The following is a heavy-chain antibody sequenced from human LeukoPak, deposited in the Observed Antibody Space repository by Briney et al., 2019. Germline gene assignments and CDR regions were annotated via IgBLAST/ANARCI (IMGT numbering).Heavy chain of an antibody. V-gene: IGHV1-8*01. CDR2: MNPNSGNT. Sequence: ASVKVSCKASGYTFTSYDINWVRQATGPGLEWMGWMNPNSGNTGYAQKFQGRVTMTRNTSISTAYMELSSLRSDDTAVYYCARGRRIAVAGTRKYYFDYWGQGTLVTVSS. CDR3: ARGRRIAVAGTRKYYFDY. D-gene: IGHD6-19*01. CDR1: GYTFTSYD. J-gene: IGHJ4*02.